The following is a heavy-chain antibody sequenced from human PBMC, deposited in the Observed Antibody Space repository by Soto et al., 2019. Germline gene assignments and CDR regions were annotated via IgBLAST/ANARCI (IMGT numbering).Heavy chain of an antibody. CDR3: ARDLGGYNSIAAY. D-gene: IGHD5-12*01. CDR2: ISAYNGNT. Sequence: ASVKVSCKASGYTFTSYYMHWVRQAPGQGLEWMGWISAYNGNTNYTQNLQGRITMTTDTSTSTAYMELRSLRSDDTAVYYCARDLGGYNSIAAYWGQGALVTVSS. J-gene: IGHJ4*02. CDR1: GYTFTSYY. V-gene: IGHV1-18*04.